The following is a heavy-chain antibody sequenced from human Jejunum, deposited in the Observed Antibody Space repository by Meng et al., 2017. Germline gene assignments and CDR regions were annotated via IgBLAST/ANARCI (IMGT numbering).Heavy chain of an antibody. CDR3: ARGRSIDFRLAKYDY. CDR2: INRSGST. Sequence: VRPQQGGAAPLKPSETLSLTCAVNGGSFGTYYWTWFRQSPEKGLEWIGEINRSGSTSSNPSLKSRVAISMDTSKNQFFLRLDSVTAADTAVYYCARGRSIDFRLAKYDYWGQGTLVTVSS. V-gene: IGHV4-34*01. CDR1: GGSFGTYY. J-gene: IGHJ4*02. D-gene: IGHD3-3*01.